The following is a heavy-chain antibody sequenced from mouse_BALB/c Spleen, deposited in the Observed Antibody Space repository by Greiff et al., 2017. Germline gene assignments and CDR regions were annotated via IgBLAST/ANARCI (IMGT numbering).Heavy chain of an antibody. CDR3: ARSYDGYYAADY. CDR1: GFTFSSFG. CDR2: ISSGSSTI. V-gene: IGHV5-17*02. D-gene: IGHD2-3*01. J-gene: IGHJ2*01. Sequence: EVQVVESGGGLVQPGGSRKLSCAASGFTFSSFGMHWVRQAPEKGLEWVAYISSGSSTIYYADTVKGRFTISRDNPKNTLFLQMTSLRSEDTAMYYCARSYDGYYAADYWGQGTTLTVAS.